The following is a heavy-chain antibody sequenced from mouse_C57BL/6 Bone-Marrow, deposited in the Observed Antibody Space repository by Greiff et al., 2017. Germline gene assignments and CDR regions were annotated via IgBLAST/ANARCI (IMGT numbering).Heavy chain of an antibody. CDR1: GYTFTSYW. J-gene: IGHJ4*01. CDR3: ARESGSPYAMDY. V-gene: IGHV1-69*01. CDR2: IDPSDSYT. D-gene: IGHD1-1*01. Sequence: QVQLQQPGAELVMPGASVKLSCKASGYTFTSYWMHWVKQRPGQGLEWIGEIDPSDSYTNYNQKFKGKSTLTVDKSSSTAYMQLSSLTSEDSAVYYCARESGSPYAMDYWGQETSVTVSS.